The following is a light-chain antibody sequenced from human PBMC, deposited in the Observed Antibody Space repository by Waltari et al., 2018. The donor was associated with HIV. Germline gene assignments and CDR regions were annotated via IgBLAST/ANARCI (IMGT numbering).Light chain of an antibody. CDR2: GVS. V-gene: IGLV2-11*01. CDR1: SSDVGGYNF. CDR3: CAYAGGSRV. Sequence: QSALTQPRSVSGSPGQSVTISCTGTSSDVGGYNFVSWYQQHPGKVPKLLVYGVSKRPSWGPDLFSGSKSGNTSSLTISALQVEDEGDYYCCAYAGGSRVFGTGTKVTVL. J-gene: IGLJ1*01.